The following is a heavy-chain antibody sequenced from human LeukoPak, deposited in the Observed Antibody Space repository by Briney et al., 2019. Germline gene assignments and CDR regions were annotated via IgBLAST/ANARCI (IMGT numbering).Heavy chain of an antibody. Sequence: GASVKVSCKASGYTFTSSDINWGRQATGQGLEWMGWMNPNTDKTGFARNFQGRVTMTKNISISTAYMEVTSLTYEDTAIYYCARGRPGLASAGIYDFWGQGTLITAS. CDR1: GYTFTSSD. J-gene: IGHJ4*02. V-gene: IGHV1-8*01. CDR2: MNPNTDKT. D-gene: IGHD6-13*01. CDR3: ARGRPGLASAGIYDF.